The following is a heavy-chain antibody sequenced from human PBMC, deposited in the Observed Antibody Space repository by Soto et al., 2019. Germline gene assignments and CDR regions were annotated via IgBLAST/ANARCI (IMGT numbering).Heavy chain of an antibody. D-gene: IGHD2-2*02. Sequence: SETLSLTCTVSGGSVSSGSYYWSWIRQPPGKGLEWIGYIYYSGSTNYHPSLKSRVTISVDTSKNQFSLKLSSVTAADTAVYYCARAPWGYRSSTSCYTETYYYGMDVWGQGTTVTVSS. CDR2: IYYSGST. V-gene: IGHV4-61*01. CDR1: GGSVSSGSYY. J-gene: IGHJ6*02. CDR3: ARAPWGYRSSTSCYTETYYYGMDV.